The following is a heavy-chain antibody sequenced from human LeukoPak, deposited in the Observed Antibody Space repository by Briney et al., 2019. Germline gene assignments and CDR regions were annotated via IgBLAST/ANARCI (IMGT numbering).Heavy chain of an antibody. J-gene: IGHJ3*02. Sequence: GGSLRLSCAASGFTFSDSYMSWIRQAPGRGLEWVSYISFTSSATNYADSVKSRFTIFRDNAKKSLYLQVSSLRAEDTAVYYCARGPNTAYAFDIWGQGTRVTVSS. D-gene: IGHD5-18*01. CDR2: ISFTSSAT. CDR1: GFTFSDSY. CDR3: ARGPNTAYAFDI. V-gene: IGHV3-11*06.